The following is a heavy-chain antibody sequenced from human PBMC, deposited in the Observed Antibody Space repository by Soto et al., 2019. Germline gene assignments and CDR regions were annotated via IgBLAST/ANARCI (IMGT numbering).Heavy chain of an antibody. D-gene: IGHD3-10*01. V-gene: IGHV2-5*01. Sequence: QITLKESGPPLATPTQTLTLTCTFSGFSLTTTGLGVAWIRQPPGKALEWLALIYWNDEKRYRPSLRSRLTITKDTSKNQVVLTMTDMDPVDTATYYCAHEGFGSDNWFDAWGQGTLVIVSS. J-gene: IGHJ5*02. CDR2: IYWNDEK. CDR1: GFSLTTTGLG. CDR3: AHEGFGSDNWFDA.